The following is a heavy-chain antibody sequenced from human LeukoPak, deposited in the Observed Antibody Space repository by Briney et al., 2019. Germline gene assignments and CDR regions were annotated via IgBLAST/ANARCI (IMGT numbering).Heavy chain of an antibody. CDR3: ARDINGGATYYYYYMNV. CDR2: ISSSSSYI. V-gene: IGHV3-21*01. Sequence: PGGSLRLSCAASGFTFSSYSMNWVRQAPGKGLEWVSSISSSSSYIYYADSVKGRFTISRDNAKNSLYLQMNSLRAEDTAVYYCARDINGGATYYYYYMNVWGKGTTVTVSS. J-gene: IGHJ6*03. D-gene: IGHD2-8*01. CDR1: GFTFSSYS.